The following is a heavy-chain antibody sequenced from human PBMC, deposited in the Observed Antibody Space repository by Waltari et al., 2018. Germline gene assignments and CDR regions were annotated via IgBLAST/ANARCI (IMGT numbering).Heavy chain of an antibody. CDR3: ARGTDITMVRGVIIMSWFDP. J-gene: IGHJ5*02. D-gene: IGHD3-10*01. Sequence: QVQLQQWGAGLLKPSETLSLTCAVYGGSFSGYYWSWIRQPPGKGLEWIGEINHSGSTNSNPSHTRRVTISVDTSKNQFSLKLSSVTAADTAVYYCARGTDITMVRGVIIMSWFDPWGQGTLVTVSS. CDR2: INHSGST. CDR1: GGSFSGYY. V-gene: IGHV4-34*01.